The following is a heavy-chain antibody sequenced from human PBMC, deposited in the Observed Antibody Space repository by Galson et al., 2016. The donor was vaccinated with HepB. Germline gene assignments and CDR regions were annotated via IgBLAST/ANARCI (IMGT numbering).Heavy chain of an antibody. CDR3: AVVSSAELVFTPSPPHDWVDF. J-gene: IGHJ5*01. CDR1: GGTLNNYV. Sequence: SCKVSGGTLNNYVISWVRQAPGQGLEWMGRFIPLLGVTNYALKFQGRLIITADKSTATAYMDLSGLRSEDTAVYFCAVVSSAELVFTPSPPHDWVDFWGQGTLVTVSS. V-gene: IGHV1-69*04. CDR2: FIPLLGVT. D-gene: IGHD1-14*01.